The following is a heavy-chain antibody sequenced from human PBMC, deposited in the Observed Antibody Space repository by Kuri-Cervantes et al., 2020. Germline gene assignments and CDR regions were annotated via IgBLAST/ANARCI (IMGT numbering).Heavy chain of an antibody. V-gene: IGHV3-23*01. J-gene: IGHJ5*02. D-gene: IGHD3-3*01. CDR1: GFTFSNYA. Sequence: GESLKISCAASGFTFSNYAMSWVRQAPGKGLEWVSAISGGGDGTYYADSVKGRFTISRDNSKNTLYLQMNSLRAEDTAVYYCARDRNFWSGYQNNWFDPWGQGTLVTVSS. CDR3: ARDRNFWSGYQNNWFDP. CDR2: ISGGGDGT.